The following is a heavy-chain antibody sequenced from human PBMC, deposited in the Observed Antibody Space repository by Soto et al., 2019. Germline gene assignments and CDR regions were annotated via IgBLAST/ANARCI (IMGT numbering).Heavy chain of an antibody. J-gene: IGHJ3*02. CDR1: GFTFSSYS. D-gene: IGHD3-16*02. CDR3: ARDGDYVWGSYRWSDAFDI. Sequence: EVQLVESGGGLVKPGGSLGLSCAASGFTFSSYSMNWVRQAPGKGLEWVPSISSSSSYIYYADSVKGRFTISRDNAKNSLYLQMNSLRAEDTAVYYCARDGDYVWGSYRWSDAFDIWGQGTMVTVSS. CDR2: ISSSSSYI. V-gene: IGHV3-21*01.